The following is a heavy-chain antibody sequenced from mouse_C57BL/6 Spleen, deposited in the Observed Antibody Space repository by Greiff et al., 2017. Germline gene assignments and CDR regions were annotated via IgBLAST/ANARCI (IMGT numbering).Heavy chain of an antibody. J-gene: IGHJ4*01. Sequence: EVHLVESGEGLVKPGGSLKLSCAASGFTFSSYAMSWVRQTPEKRLEWVAYISSGGDYIYYADTVKGRFTISRDNARNTLYLQMSSLKSEDTAMYYCTRVDGNYYAMDYWGQGTSVTVSS. V-gene: IGHV5-9-1*02. CDR2: ISSGGDYI. CDR3: TRVDGNYYAMDY. CDR1: GFTFSSYA.